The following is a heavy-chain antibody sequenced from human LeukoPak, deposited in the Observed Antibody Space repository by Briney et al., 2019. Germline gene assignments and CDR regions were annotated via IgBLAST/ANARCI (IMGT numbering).Heavy chain of an antibody. CDR2: ISYDGSNK. CDR1: GFTFSSYA. Sequence: GGSLRLSCAASGFTFSSYAMHWVRQAPGKGLEWVAVISYDGSNKYYADSVKGRFTISRDNSKNTLYLQMNSLRAEDTAVYYCARGLLRFGDYWGQGTLVTVSS. CDR3: ARGLLRFGDY. V-gene: IGHV3-30-3*01. J-gene: IGHJ4*02. D-gene: IGHD3-3*01.